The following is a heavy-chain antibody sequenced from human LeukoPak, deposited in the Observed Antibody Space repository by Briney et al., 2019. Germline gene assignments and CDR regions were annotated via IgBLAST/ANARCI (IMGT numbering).Heavy chain of an antibody. Sequence: ASVKVSCKASGYTFTSYNINWVRQATGQGLERMGWINPNSGNTGYAHKLQGRVTMTMNTSISTAYLELSILRSKDTAVYYCARCYRIFRSSWQFLYYYYGMDVWGQGTTVTVSS. CDR3: ARCYRIFRSSWQFLYYYYGMDV. CDR2: INPNSGNT. CDR1: GYTFTSYN. J-gene: IGHJ6*02. D-gene: IGHD6-13*01. V-gene: IGHV1-8*01.